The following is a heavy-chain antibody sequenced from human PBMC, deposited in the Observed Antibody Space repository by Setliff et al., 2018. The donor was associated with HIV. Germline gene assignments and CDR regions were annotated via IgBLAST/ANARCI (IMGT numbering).Heavy chain of an antibody. V-gene: IGHV4-39*01. Sequence: NPSETLSLTCTVSGASISSHNYYWGWIRQSPGKGLEWISSIRSSGDTYYNPSLQSRVIISVDTSNNQISLELTSVTAADTAVYYCTIPASSLAPNWGRGTQVTVSS. CDR2: IRSSGDT. CDR3: TIPASSLAPN. CDR1: GASISSHNYY. J-gene: IGHJ4*02.